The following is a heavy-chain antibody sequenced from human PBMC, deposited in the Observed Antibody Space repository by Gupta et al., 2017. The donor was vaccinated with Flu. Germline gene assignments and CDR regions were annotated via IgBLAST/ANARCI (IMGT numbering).Heavy chain of an antibody. Sequence: QVQLVQSGAEVKKPGASVKVSCKASGYTFNSYYLHWVRQAPGQGLEWMGIIYPSGGSTSYAQKFQGRVTMTRDTSTSTVYMELSSLRSEDTAVYYCARDPRTANYDYYMDVWGKGTTVTVSS. CDR2: IYPSGGST. V-gene: IGHV1-46*02. J-gene: IGHJ6*03. CDR3: ARDPRTANYDYYMDV. CDR1: GYTFNSYY. D-gene: IGHD2-21*02.